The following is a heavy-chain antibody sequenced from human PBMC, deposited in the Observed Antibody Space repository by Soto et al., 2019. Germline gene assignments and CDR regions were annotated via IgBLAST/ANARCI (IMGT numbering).Heavy chain of an antibody. CDR3: ARALYSSGWPNYYYGMDV. CDR1: GYTFTSYA. J-gene: IGHJ6*02. V-gene: IGHV1-8*02. D-gene: IGHD6-19*01. CDR2: MNPNSGNT. Sequence: ASVKVSCKASGYTFTSYAMHWVRQATGQGLEWMGWMNPNSGNTGYAQKFQGRVTMTRNTSISTAYMELSSLRSEDTAVYYCARALYSSGWPNYYYGMDVWGQGTTVTVSS.